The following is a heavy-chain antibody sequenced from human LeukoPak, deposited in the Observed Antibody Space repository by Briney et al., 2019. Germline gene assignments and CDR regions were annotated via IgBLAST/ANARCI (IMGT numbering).Heavy chain of an antibody. V-gene: IGHV4-34*01. D-gene: IGHD3-22*01. CDR1: GGSFSGYF. CDR3: ARRGPYDSSGYYSSTTYNWFDP. CDR2: INHRGST. J-gene: IGHJ5*02. Sequence: SETLSLTCAVYGGSFSGYFWTWIRQPPGKGLEWIGEINHRGSTNYNPSLKSRVTISIDTSKNQFSLILSSVTAADTAVYYCARRGPYDSSGYYSSTTYNWFDPWGQGTLVTVSS.